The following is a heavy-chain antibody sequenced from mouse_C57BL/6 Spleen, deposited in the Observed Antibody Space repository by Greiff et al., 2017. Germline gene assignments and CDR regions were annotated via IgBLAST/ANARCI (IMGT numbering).Heavy chain of an antibody. V-gene: IGHV1-59*01. J-gene: IGHJ3*01. CDR2: IDPSDSYT. Sequence: QVQLQQPGAELVRPGPSVKLSCKASGYTFTSYWMHWVKQRPGQGLEWIGVIDPSDSYTNYNQKFKGKATLTVDTSSSTAYMQLSSLTAEDSAVYDCAKDSSGGRRFAYWGQGTLVTVSA. CDR3: AKDSSGGRRFAY. CDR1: GYTFTSYW. D-gene: IGHD3-2*02.